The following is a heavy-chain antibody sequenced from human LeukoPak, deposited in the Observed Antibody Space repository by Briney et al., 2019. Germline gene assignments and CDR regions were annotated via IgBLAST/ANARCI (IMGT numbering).Heavy chain of an antibody. J-gene: IGHJ4*02. CDR2: IYSAGGT. V-gene: IGHV3-53*04. D-gene: IGHD2-2*01. Sequence: PGGSLRLSCAASGFTVSSNYMTWVRQAPGKGLEWVSLIYSAGGTYYTDSVKGRFTITRHSSKNTLYLQMNSLRGEDTAVYYCARVGGHCTSTSCPPPDYWGQGTLVTVSS. CDR1: GFTVSSNY. CDR3: ARVGGHCTSTSCPPPDY.